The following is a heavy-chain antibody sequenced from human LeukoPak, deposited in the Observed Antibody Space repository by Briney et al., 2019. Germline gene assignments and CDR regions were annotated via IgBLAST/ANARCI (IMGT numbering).Heavy chain of an antibody. CDR2: IYYSGST. V-gene: IGHV4-31*03. CDR1: GGTISSGGYY. Sequence: PSETLSLTCTVSGGTISSGGYYWNWIRQHPGKGLEWFGYIYYSGSTYYNPSLKSRVTMSVDTSKNQFSLRLSSVTAADTAVYYCARGLQIFDYWGQGTLVTVSS. D-gene: IGHD3-16*01. CDR3: ARGLQIFDY. J-gene: IGHJ4*02.